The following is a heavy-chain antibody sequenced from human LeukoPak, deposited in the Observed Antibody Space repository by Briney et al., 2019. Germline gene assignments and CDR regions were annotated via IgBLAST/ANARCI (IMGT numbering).Heavy chain of an antibody. CDR3: ARSSSSGYYPLRY. CDR1: GYTFTGYY. Sequence: ASVKVSCKASGYTFTGYYMHWVRQAPGQGLEWMGWINPNSGGTNYAQKFQGRVTMTRDTSISTAYMELSRLRSDDTAVYCCARSSSSGYYPLRYWGQGTLVTVSS. J-gene: IGHJ4*02. CDR2: INPNSGGT. V-gene: IGHV1-2*02. D-gene: IGHD3-22*01.